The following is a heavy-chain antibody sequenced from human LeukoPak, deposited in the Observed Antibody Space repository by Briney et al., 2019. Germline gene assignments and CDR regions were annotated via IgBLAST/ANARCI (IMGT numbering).Heavy chain of an antibody. Sequence: QTGGSLRLSCAASGFTFTSYAMNWVRQAPGKGLEWVSTISGSGSSTYYVDSVKGRFAISRDNSKNTLYLQMNSLRAEDTAVYYCARDFGCSGGSCYYYYYYGMDVWGQGTTVTVSS. CDR1: GFTFTSYA. CDR2: ISGSGSST. J-gene: IGHJ6*02. V-gene: IGHV3-23*01. CDR3: ARDFGCSGGSCYYYYYYGMDV. D-gene: IGHD2-15*01.